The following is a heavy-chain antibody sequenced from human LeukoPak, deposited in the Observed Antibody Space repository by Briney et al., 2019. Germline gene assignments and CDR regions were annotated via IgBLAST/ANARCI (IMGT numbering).Heavy chain of an antibody. V-gene: IGHV3-48*04. Sequence: GGSLRLSCAASGFTFSTYSMNWVRQAPGKGLEWVSYISTSSNTIYYADSVKGRFTISRDNAKNSLFLQMNSLRAEDTAVYYCVRDPVRGVLWGQGTLVTVSS. CDR1: GFTFSTYS. CDR3: VRDPVRGVL. D-gene: IGHD3-10*01. J-gene: IGHJ4*02. CDR2: ISTSSNTI.